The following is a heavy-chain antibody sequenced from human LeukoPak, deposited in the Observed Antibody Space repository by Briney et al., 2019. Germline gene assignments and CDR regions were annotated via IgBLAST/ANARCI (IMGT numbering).Heavy chain of an antibody. Sequence: SETLSLTRTVSGYSISSGYYWGWIRQPPGKGLEWIGEINHSGSTNYNPSLKSRVTISVDTSKNQFSLKLSSVTAADTAVYYCARGRRYYGSGSYHKAYYYYGMDVWGQGTTVTVSS. CDR1: GYSISSGYY. J-gene: IGHJ6*02. D-gene: IGHD3-10*01. V-gene: IGHV4-38-2*02. CDR2: INHSGST. CDR3: ARGRRYYGSGSYHKAYYYYGMDV.